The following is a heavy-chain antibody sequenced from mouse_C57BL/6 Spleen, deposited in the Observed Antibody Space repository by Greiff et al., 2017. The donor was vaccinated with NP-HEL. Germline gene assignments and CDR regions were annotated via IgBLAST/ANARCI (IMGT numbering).Heavy chain of an antibody. D-gene: IGHD2-1*01. J-gene: IGHJ4*01. Sequence: QVQLQQSGPELVKPGASVKISCKASGYAFSSSWMNWVKQRPGKGLEWIGRIYPGDGDTNYNGKFKGKATLTADKSSSTAYMQLSSLTSEDSAVYFCARWVYYGNSYYAMAYWGQGTSGTVAS. CDR3: ARWVYYGNSYYAMAY. CDR2: IYPGDGDT. V-gene: IGHV1-82*01. CDR1: GYAFSSSW.